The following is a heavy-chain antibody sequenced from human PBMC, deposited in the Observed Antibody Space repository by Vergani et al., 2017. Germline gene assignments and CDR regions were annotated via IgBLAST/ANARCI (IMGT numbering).Heavy chain of an antibody. D-gene: IGHD4-11*01. J-gene: IGHJ4*02. CDR2: IYYSGST. CDR3: AGENHDYSNYVYFDY. Sequence: QVQLQESGPGLVKPSQTLSLTCTVPGGSISSGGYYWSWIRQHPGKGLEWIGYIYYSGSTYYNPSLKSRVTISVDTSKNQFSLKLSSVTAADTAVYYCAGENHDYSNYVYFDYWGQGTLVTVSS. CDR1: GGSISSGGYY. V-gene: IGHV4-31*03.